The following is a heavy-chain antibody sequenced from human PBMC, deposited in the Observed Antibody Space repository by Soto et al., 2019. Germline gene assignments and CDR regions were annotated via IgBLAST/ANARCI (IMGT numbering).Heavy chain of an antibody. CDR3: AKRALTAGGFDY. D-gene: IGHD6-13*01. CDR1: GFTFSNYA. CDR2: ITGSGGGT. Sequence: EVQLLESGGGLVQPGGSLRLSCAASGFTFSNYAMSWVRQAPGKGLEWVSVITGSGGGTYFVDSVKGRFTISRDNSKNTLYLQMSSLRAEDAAVYYCAKRALTAGGFDYWGQGTLVSVSS. J-gene: IGHJ4*02. V-gene: IGHV3-23*01.